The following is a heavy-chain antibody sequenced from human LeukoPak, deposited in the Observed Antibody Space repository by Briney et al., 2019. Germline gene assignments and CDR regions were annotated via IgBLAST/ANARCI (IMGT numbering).Heavy chain of an antibody. CDR2: ISHSGRT. D-gene: IGHD1-1*01. J-gene: IGHJ4*02. Sequence: PSETLSLTCAVSGVSFTGYYWSWLRQPPGKGPEWIGEISHSGRTAYNPSLKSRVAISLDTSKNQFSLKLIFVSAADTAVYYCTRTSPGIPLDFWGQGTLVTVSS. CDR3: TRTSPGIPLDF. CDR1: GVSFTGYY. V-gene: IGHV4-34*01.